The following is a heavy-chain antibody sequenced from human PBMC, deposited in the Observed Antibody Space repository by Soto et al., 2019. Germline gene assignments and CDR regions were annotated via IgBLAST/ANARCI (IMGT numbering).Heavy chain of an antibody. D-gene: IGHD4-17*01. Sequence: EVQLVESGGGLVKPGGSLRLSCAASGLTFSSYSMNWVRQAPGKGLEWVSSISSSGSYIYYADSLKGRFTISRDNAKNSLYLQMNSLRAEDTAMYYCARDSMSGRYGDYGTCYFDYWCQGSLVTVSS. J-gene: IGHJ4*02. CDR2: ISSSGSYI. CDR3: ARDSMSGRYGDYGTCYFDY. V-gene: IGHV3-21*01. CDR1: GLTFSSYS.